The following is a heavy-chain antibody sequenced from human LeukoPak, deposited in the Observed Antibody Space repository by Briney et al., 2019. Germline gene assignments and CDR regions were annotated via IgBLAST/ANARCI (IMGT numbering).Heavy chain of an antibody. CDR1: GFNISDHY. CDR2: ISNRGFST. V-gene: IGHV3-11*01. CDR3: ARNKRRFDQ. Sequence: GGSLRLSCAASGFNISDHYMSWIRQAPGRGLEWVSYISNRGFSTYYADSVKGRFTISRDNTKSSLYLEMQSLRVEDTAVYYCARNKRRFDQWGQGTVVTVSS. J-gene: IGHJ4*02.